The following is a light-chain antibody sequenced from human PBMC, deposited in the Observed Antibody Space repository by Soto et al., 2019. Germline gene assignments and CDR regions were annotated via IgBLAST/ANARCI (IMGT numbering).Light chain of an antibody. CDR3: QAANNIPFS. Sequence: DVQMTQSPSSVSASVGDRITITCRASQDISRWLAWYQQNPGTAPKLLIYAASSLHGGVPSRFSGSGSGTDFNLAISSLQPEDSATYYCQAANNIPFSFGPGTKVEIK. CDR1: QDISRW. V-gene: IGKV1-12*01. J-gene: IGKJ3*01. CDR2: AAS.